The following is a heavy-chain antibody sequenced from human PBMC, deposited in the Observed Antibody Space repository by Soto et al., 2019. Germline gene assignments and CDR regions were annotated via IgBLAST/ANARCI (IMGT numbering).Heavy chain of an antibody. CDR3: ARDGEDIVLVPAAMHLGSDYYYYGMDV. CDR1: GFTFSSYA. J-gene: IGHJ6*02. D-gene: IGHD2-2*01. V-gene: IGHV3-30-3*01. Sequence: QVQLVESGGGVVQPGRSLRLSCAASGFTFSSYAMHWVRQAPGKGLEWVAVISYDGSNKYYADSVKGRFTISRDNSKNTLYLQMNSLRAEDTAVYYCARDGEDIVLVPAAMHLGSDYYYYGMDVWGQGTTVTVSS. CDR2: ISYDGSNK.